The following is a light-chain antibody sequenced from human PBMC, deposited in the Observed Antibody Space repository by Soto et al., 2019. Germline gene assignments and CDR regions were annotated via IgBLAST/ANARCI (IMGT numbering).Light chain of an antibody. J-gene: IGKJ5*01. Sequence: ELLMTQSPATLSVSPGETASLSCMASQVAGNFLAWYQQKPGQAPRLLIYYISTRATGIPARFSGSGSGTEFTLTISSLQSEDFAVYYCQQYNVWPPITFGQGTRLDIK. V-gene: IGKV3D-15*01. CDR1: QVAGNF. CDR2: YIS. CDR3: QQYNVWPPIT.